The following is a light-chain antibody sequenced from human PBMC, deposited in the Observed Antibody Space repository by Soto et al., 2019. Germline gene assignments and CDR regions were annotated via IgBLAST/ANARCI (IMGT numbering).Light chain of an antibody. J-gene: IGKJ5*01. CDR2: GAS. CDR3: QQYDNSIT. Sequence: EIVLTQSPDTVSLSPGETATLSCRASQSVSSNYLAWYQQKPGQAPRLLIYGASSRATGIPDRFSGSGSGTDFPLTISRLEPEDLAVFYCQQYDNSITFGQGTRLEI. CDR1: QSVSSNY. V-gene: IGKV3-20*01.